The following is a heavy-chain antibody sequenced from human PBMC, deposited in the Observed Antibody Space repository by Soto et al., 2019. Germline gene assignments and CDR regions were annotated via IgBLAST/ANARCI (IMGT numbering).Heavy chain of an antibody. CDR1: GFTFSSYS. J-gene: IGHJ4*02. CDR2: ISSSSSYI. D-gene: IGHD2-2*01. CDR3: ARDHVVVPAVFDY. Sequence: GGSLRLSCAASGFTFSSYSMNWVRQAPGKGLEWVSSISSSSSYIYYADSVKGRFTISRDNAKNSLYLQMNSLRAEDTAVYYCARDHVVVPAVFDYWGQGTLVTVSS. V-gene: IGHV3-21*01.